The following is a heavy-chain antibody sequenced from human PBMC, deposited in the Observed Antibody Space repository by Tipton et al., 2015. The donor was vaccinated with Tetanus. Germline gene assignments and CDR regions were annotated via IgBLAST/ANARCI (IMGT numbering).Heavy chain of an antibody. J-gene: IGHJ5*02. V-gene: IGHV4-39*01. CDR3: AGRGYCSSTSCPPSWFDP. CDR1: GGSISSSSYY. Sequence: TLSLTCTVSGGSISSSSYYWGWIRQPPGKGLEWIGSIYYSGSTYYNPSLKSRVTISVDTSKNQFSLKLGSVTAADTAVYYCAGRGYCSSTSCPPSWFDPWGQGTLVTVSS. CDR2: IYYSGST. D-gene: IGHD2-2*01.